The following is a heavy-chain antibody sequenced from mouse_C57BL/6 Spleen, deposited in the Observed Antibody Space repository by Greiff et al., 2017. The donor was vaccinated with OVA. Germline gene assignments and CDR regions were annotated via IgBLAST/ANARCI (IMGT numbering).Heavy chain of an antibody. Sequence: VQLQESGAELVRPGTSVKVSCKASGYAFTNYLIEWVKQRPGQGLEWIGKINPGSGGTNYNEKFKGKATLTVSKSSSTAYIELSSLTSEDSAVYFFASEGDGYYLYAMDYWGQGTSVTVSS. CDR3: ASEGDGYYLYAMDY. J-gene: IGHJ4*01. CDR1: GYAFTNYL. D-gene: IGHD2-3*01. V-gene: IGHV1-54*01. CDR2: INPGSGGT.